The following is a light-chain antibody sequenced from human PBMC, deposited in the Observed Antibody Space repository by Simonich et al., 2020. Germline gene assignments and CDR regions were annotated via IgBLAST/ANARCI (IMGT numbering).Light chain of an antibody. CDR2: KDS. CDR1: VLAKKY. CDR3: YSAADNNRV. Sequence: SYELTQPSSVSVSPGQTARITCSGDVLAKKYARWFQEKPCQAPVLVIYKDSERPSGIPGRLSGSSSGTTVTLTISGAQVEDEADYYCYSAADNNRVFGGGTKLTVL. J-gene: IGLJ3*02. V-gene: IGLV3-27*01.